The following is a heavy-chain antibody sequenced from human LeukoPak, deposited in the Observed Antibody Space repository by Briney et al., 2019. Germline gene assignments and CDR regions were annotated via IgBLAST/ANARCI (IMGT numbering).Heavy chain of an antibody. D-gene: IGHD2-21*02. CDR1: GGSISSTSYY. CDR2: INYSGST. CDR3: ARHGDLLSPFQT. Sequence: SETLSLTCTVSGGSISSTSYYWGWIRQPPGKGLEWIGTINYSGSTYYNPSLKSRVTISVDTSKNQISLKLNSVTAADPAMYYCARHGDLLSPFQTWGQGTLVTVSS. V-gene: IGHV4-39*01. J-gene: IGHJ5*02.